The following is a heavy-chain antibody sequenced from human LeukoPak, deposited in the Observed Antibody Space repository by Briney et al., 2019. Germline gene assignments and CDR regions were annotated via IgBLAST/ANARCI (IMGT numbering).Heavy chain of an antibody. CDR3: ARSAFLVTAPGLYYFDY. J-gene: IGHJ4*02. CDR2: IYHSGST. Sequence: SETLSLTCTVSGGSISGYYWSWIRQPPGEGLEWIGYIYHSGSTIYNPSLKSRFTISVDPSKNQFSLKLSSVTAADTAVYYCARSAFLVTAPGLYYFDYWGQGTLVAVSS. D-gene: IGHD6-13*01. CDR1: GGSISGYY. V-gene: IGHV4-59*08.